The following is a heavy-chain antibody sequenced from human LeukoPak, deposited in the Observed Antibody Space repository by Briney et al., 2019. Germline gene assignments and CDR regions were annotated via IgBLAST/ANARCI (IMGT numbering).Heavy chain of an antibody. CDR2: ISWNSGSI. Sequence: GRSLRLSCAASGFTFDDYAMHWVRHAPGKGLEWVSGISWNSGSIGYADSVKGRFTISRDNAKNSLYLQMNSLRAEDTALYYCAKDLGYCSGGSCYRYYYYGMDVWGQGTTVTVSS. J-gene: IGHJ6*02. CDR3: AKDLGYCSGGSCYRYYYYGMDV. D-gene: IGHD2-15*01. CDR1: GFTFDDYA. V-gene: IGHV3-9*01.